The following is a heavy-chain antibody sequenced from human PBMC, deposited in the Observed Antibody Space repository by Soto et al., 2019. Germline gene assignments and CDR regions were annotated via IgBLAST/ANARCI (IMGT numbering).Heavy chain of an antibody. V-gene: IGHV3-53*01. CDR2: IYSSGST. D-gene: IGHD3-22*01. Sequence: GGSLRLSCAASGFTVSNNYMTWVRQAPGKGLEWVSFIYSSGSTYYADSVKGRFTISRDNFKNTLYLQMNSLRAEDTAVYYCTTDFTMIVVVNIWGQGTMVTVSS. J-gene: IGHJ3*02. CDR3: TTDFTMIVVVNI. CDR1: GFTVSNNY.